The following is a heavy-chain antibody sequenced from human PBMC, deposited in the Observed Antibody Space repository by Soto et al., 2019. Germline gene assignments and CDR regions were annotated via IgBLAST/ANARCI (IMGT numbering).Heavy chain of an antibody. CDR2: IYWDDDK. J-gene: IGHJ4*02. Sequence: QITLKESGPTLVKPTQTLTLTCTFSGFSLSTSGVGVGWIRQPPGKALEWLALIYWDDDKRYSPYLKSRVTITKDTSKNQVLLTMTKIEPVDTATYYCSHFEYSSSNYWGQGTLVTVSS. CDR1: GFSLSTSGVG. CDR3: SHFEYSSSNY. V-gene: IGHV2-5*02. D-gene: IGHD6-6*01.